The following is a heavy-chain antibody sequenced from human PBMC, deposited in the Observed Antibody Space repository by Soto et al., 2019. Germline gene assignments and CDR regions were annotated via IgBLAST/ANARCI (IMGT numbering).Heavy chain of an antibody. CDR2: INAGNGNT. J-gene: IGHJ6*02. Sequence: GASVKVSCKASGYTFTSYAMHWVRQAPGQRLEWMGWINAGNGNTKYSQKFQGRVTITRDTSASTAYMELSSLRSEDTAVYYCARDVNWYRYYYYGMDVWGQGTTVTVSS. CDR1: GYTFTSYA. CDR3: ARDVNWYRYYYYGMDV. V-gene: IGHV1-3*01. D-gene: IGHD1-1*01.